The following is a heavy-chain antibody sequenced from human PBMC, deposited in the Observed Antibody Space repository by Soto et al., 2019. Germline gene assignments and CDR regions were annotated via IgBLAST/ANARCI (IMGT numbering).Heavy chain of an antibody. V-gene: IGHV4-4*07. J-gene: IGHJ4*02. CDR2: IYTSGST. CDR1: GGSISSYY. CDR3: VRPPDNWNPFDH. Sequence: SETLSLTCTVSGGSISSYYWSWIRQPAGKGLEWIGRIYTSGSTNYNPSLKSRVTMSVDTSKNQFSLKLSSVTAADAAMYYCVRPPDNWNPFDHWGQGTLVTVSS. D-gene: IGHD1-20*01.